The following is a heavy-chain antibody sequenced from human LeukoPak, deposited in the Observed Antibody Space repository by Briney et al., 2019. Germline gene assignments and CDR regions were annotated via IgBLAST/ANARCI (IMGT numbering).Heavy chain of an antibody. V-gene: IGHV4-39*01. CDR3: ARHQKGIVVVVALTAFDI. J-gene: IGHJ3*02. CDR1: GGSISSSSYY. CDR2: IYYSGST. Sequence: SETLSLTCTVSGGSISSSSYYWGWIRQPPGKGLEWIGSIYYSGSTYYNPSLKSRVTISVDTSKNQFSLKLSSVTAADTAVYYCARHQKGIVVVVALTAFDIWDQGTMVTVSS. D-gene: IGHD2-15*01.